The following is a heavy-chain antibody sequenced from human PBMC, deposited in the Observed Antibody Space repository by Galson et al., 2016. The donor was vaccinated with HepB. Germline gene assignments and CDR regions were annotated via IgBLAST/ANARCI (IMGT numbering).Heavy chain of an antibody. D-gene: IGHD4-17*01. J-gene: IGHJ4*02. CDR1: GFTFSNFW. V-gene: IGHV3-21*01. CDR2: ISSSSSYI. CDR3: AREPHDLGDYGVDY. Sequence: SLRLSCAASGFTFSNFWMHWVRQAPGKGLEWVSYISSSSSYISYADSVKGRFTISRDNAKNSLYLQLNSLRAEDTAVYYCAREPHDLGDYGVDYWGQGTLVTVSS.